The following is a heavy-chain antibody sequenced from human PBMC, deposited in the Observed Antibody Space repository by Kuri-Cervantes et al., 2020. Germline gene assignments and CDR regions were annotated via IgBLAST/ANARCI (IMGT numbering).Heavy chain of an antibody. CDR1: GFTFNTYG. V-gene: IGHV3-33*03. Sequence: GESLKISCAASGFTFNTYGMHWVRQAPGKGLEWVAVIWKDGSNKYYAESVKGRFTISRDNAKNSLYLQMNSLRAEDTAVYYCAGVVAASQAKLVWGQGTLVTVSS. D-gene: IGHD2-15*01. CDR3: AGVVAASQAKLV. CDR2: IWKDGSNK. J-gene: IGHJ4*02.